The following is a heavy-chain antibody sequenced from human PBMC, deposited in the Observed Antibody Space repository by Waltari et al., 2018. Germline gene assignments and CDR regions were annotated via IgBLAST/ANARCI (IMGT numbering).Heavy chain of an antibody. CDR2: INWKSGNI. CDR3: AKDGGDGYNTRGFDY. Sequence: EVQLVESGGGLVQPGRSLRLSCAASGFTFDDYAMHWVRQAPGKGLELVSGINWKSGNIAYADSVKGRFTISRDNAKNSLYLQMNSLRAEDTALYYCAKDGGDGYNTRGFDYWGQGTLVTVSS. CDR1: GFTFDDYA. V-gene: IGHV3-9*01. J-gene: IGHJ4*02. D-gene: IGHD3-16*01.